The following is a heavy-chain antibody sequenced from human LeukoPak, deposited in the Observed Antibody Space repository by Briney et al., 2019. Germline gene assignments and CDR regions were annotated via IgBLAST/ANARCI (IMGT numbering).Heavy chain of an antibody. CDR2: IYYSGST. CDR1: GGSVSSGSYY. J-gene: IGHJ4*02. Sequence: SETLSLTCTVSGGSVSSGSYYWSWIRQPPGKGLEWIGYIYYSGSTNYNPSLKSRVTISVDTSKNQFPLKLSSVTAADTAVYYCARYAAGPFDYWGQGTLVTVSS. D-gene: IGHD6-13*01. V-gene: IGHV4-61*01. CDR3: ARYAAGPFDY.